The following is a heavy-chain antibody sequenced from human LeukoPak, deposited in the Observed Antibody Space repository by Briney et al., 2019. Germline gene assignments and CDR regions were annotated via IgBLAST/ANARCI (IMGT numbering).Heavy chain of an antibody. Sequence: GGSLRLSCAASGFTFSSYGMHWVRQAPGKGLEWVAVISYDGSNKYYADSVKGRFTISRDNSKNTLYLQMNSLRAEDTAVYYCAKVRSGWYDYWGQGTLVTVSS. CDR3: AKVRSGWYDY. D-gene: IGHD6-19*01. J-gene: IGHJ4*02. CDR2: ISYDGSNK. V-gene: IGHV3-30*18. CDR1: GFTFSSYG.